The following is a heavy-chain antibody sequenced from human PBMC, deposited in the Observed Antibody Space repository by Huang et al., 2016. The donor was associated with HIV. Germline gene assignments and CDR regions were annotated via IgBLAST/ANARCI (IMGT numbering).Heavy chain of an antibody. Sequence: QVQLVQSGSELRKPGASVKVSCKASGYTFTTYSLIWVRQAPGQGLEWRGGINTMTGKPTYAQGFTGRFVFSLDTTVNTAYRQISSLKTDDTAKYFCARYRLTGTFLDSWGQGTQVTVSS. D-gene: IGHD3-9*01. V-gene: IGHV7-4-1*02. J-gene: IGHJ4*02. CDR2: INTMTGKP. CDR1: GYTFTTYS. CDR3: ARYRLTGTFLDS.